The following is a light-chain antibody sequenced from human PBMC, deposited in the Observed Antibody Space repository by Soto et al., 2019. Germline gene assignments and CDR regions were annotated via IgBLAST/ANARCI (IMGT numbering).Light chain of an antibody. CDR3: ETWDNNILV. CDR1: SGHSSYI. V-gene: IGLV4-60*02. Sequence: QSVLTQSSSASASLGPSVKLTCTLSSGHSSYIIAWHQQQPGKAPRYLMKLEVSGSYNKGSGAPDRFSGSSSGADRYLTISTHQVEDEADYYCETWDNNILVFGGGTKLTVL. CDR2: LEVSGSY. J-gene: IGLJ2*01.